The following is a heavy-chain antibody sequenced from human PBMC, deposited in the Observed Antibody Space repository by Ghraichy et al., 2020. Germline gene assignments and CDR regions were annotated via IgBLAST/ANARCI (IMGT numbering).Heavy chain of an antibody. V-gene: IGHV3-23*01. Sequence: GGSLRLPCAASGFTFSSYAMSWVRQAPGKGLEWVSAISGSGGSTYYADSVKGRFTISRDNSKNTLYLQMNSLRAEDTAVYYCAKAAYYDILTGYSPFDYWGQGTLVTVSS. CDR2: ISGSGGST. CDR1: GFTFSSYA. D-gene: IGHD3-9*01. J-gene: IGHJ4*02. CDR3: AKAAYYDILTGYSPFDY.